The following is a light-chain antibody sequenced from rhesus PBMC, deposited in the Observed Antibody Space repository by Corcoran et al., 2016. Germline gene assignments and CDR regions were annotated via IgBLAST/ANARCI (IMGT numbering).Light chain of an antibody. V-gene: IGKV3-24*04. Sequence: ETVVTQSPATLSLSPGERATLSCRASQSVGSYLAWYQQKPGQAPRLLIYGAPRRATGIPDRFSGSGSGTDFTLTISSLEPEDVGVYYCQQSSNLFTFGPGTKLDIK. J-gene: IGKJ3*01. CDR2: GAP. CDR1: QSVGSY. CDR3: QQSSNLFT.